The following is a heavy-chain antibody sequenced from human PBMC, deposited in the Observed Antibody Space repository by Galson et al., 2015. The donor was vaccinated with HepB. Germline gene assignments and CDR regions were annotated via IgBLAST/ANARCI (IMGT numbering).Heavy chain of an antibody. Sequence: SLGLSCAASGFTFSSYAMSWVRQAPGKGLEWVSAISGSGGSTYYADSVKGRFTISRDNSKNTLYLQMNSLRAEDTAVYYCAKDRRYGSSWIDAFDIWGQGTMVTVSS. J-gene: IGHJ3*02. CDR3: AKDRRYGSSWIDAFDI. V-gene: IGHV3-23*01. CDR2: ISGSGGST. CDR1: GFTFSSYA. D-gene: IGHD6-13*01.